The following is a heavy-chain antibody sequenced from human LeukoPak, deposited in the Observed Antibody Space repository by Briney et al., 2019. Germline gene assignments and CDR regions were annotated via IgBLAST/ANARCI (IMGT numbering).Heavy chain of an antibody. V-gene: IGHV3-7*01. CDR2: IKQDGSEK. CDR1: GFTFSSYW. J-gene: IGHJ5*02. D-gene: IGHD1-1*01. Sequence: GGSLRLSCAASGFTFSSYWMSWVRQAPGKGLERVANIKQDGSEKYYVDSVKGRFTISRDNAKNSLYLQMNSLRASDTAVHYCARELNGAFDPWGQGTLVTVSS. CDR3: ARELNGAFDP.